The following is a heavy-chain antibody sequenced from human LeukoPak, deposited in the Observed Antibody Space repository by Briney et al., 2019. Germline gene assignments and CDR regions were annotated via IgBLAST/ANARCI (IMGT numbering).Heavy chain of an antibody. CDR3: AKDLGYCSGGSCLALDY. CDR2: ISGSGGST. Sequence: GGSLRLSCAVSGFTFSSYAMSWVRQAPGKGLEWVSAISGSGGSTYYADSVKGRFTISRDNSKNTLYLQMNSLRAEDTAVYYCAKDLGYCSGGSCLALDYWGQGTLVTVSS. CDR1: GFTFSSYA. V-gene: IGHV3-23*01. J-gene: IGHJ4*02. D-gene: IGHD2-15*01.